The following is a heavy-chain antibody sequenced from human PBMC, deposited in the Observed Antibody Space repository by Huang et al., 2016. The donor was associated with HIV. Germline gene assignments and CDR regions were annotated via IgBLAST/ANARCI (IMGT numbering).Heavy chain of an antibody. Sequence: QVQLVQSGAEVKKPGASVKVSCKASGYTFTSYGISWVRQAPGQGLEWMGWISAYNGNTNYAQKLQGRVTMTTDTSTSTAYMEQRRLRSDDPAVYYCARARGYYYYGMDVWGQGTTVTVSS. CDR2: ISAYNGNT. CDR3: ARARGYYYYGMDV. CDR1: GYTFTSYG. V-gene: IGHV1-18*04. J-gene: IGHJ6*02.